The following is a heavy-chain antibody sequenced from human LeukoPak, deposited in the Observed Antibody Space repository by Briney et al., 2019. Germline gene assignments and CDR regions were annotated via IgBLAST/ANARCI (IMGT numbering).Heavy chain of an antibody. CDR3: ARDSFVVVVVATTGMDV. CDR1: GFTFSSYW. CDR2: INQDGGDI. Sequence: GGSLRLSCAASGFTFSSYWMSWVRQAPGKGLEWVANINQDGGDIHYVDSVKGRFTISRSNAKNSLYLQMNSLRAEDTAVYYCARDSFVVVVVATTGMDVWGQGTTVTVSS. J-gene: IGHJ6*02. D-gene: IGHD2-15*01. V-gene: IGHV3-7*01.